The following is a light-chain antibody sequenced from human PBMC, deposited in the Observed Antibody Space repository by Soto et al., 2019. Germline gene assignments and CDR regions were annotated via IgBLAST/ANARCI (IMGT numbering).Light chain of an antibody. CDR1: QDISNY. CDR2: DAS. J-gene: IGKJ2*01. V-gene: IGKV1-33*01. CDR3: QPNGNLPGT. Sequence: DIQMTQSPSSLSASVGDRVTITRQASQDISNYLNWYQQKPGKAPKLLIYDASNLERGAPSRFRGSGPGTDLTFTMSSLEPEDIATYYCQPNGNLPGTFGQGTKLEIK.